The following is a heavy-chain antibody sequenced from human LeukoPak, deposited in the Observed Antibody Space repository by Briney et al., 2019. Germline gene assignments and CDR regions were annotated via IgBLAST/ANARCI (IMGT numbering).Heavy chain of an antibody. CDR2: ISNSGSHI. CDR1: GFTFSTYS. J-gene: IGHJ4*02. Sequence: GGSLRLSCAASGFTFSTYSIDWVRQAPGKGLEWVSSISNSGSHIYCADSVKGRFTISRDNAKNSLYLQMNSLRAEDTAVYYCATCDSSWYSGYDFWGQGTLVTVSS. D-gene: IGHD6-13*01. CDR3: ATCDSSWYSGYDF. V-gene: IGHV3-21*01.